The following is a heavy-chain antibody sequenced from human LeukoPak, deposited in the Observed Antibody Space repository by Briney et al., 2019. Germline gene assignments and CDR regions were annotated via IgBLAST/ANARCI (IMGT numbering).Heavy chain of an antibody. CDR2: VYHSGFT. J-gene: IGHJ6*02. V-gene: IGHV4-4*02. CDR1: GGSISSSNW. D-gene: IGHD2-15*01. Sequence: PSGTLSLTCGVSGGSISSSNWWSWVRQPPGKGLEWIREVYHSGFTNYNPSLKSRVTISVDKSKNQFSLKLSSVTAADTAVYYCARKVVVVVAAQDYYDMDVWGQGTTVTVSS. CDR3: ARKVVVVVAAQDYYDMDV.